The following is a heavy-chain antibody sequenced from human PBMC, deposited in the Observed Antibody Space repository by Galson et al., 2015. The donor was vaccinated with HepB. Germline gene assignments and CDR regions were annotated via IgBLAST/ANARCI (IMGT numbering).Heavy chain of an antibody. V-gene: IGHV4-34*01. CDR1: VGSFSGYY. Sequence: ETLSLTCAVYVGSFSGYYWTWIRQPPGKGLEWIGEINHSGSTHYNPSLKSRITISVETSKKQFSLKLSSATAADTAVYYCARVRYSGAFDVWGQGTLVTVSS. CDR3: ARVRYSGAFDV. CDR2: INHSGST. J-gene: IGHJ3*01. D-gene: IGHD2-15*01.